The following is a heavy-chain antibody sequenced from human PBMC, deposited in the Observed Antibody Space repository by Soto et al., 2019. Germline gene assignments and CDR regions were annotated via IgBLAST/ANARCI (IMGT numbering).Heavy chain of an antibody. Sequence: EVQLVESGGGLIQPGGSLRLSCAASGFTVSTNYMSWVRQAPGKGLECVSLFYGVGSTYYADSVKGRFTISRDNSKNTLFLQMNSLRAEDTAVYYCARGTLFSYFDYWGQGTLVTVSS. J-gene: IGHJ4*02. CDR2: FYGVGST. D-gene: IGHD2-15*01. V-gene: IGHV3-53*01. CDR3: ARGTLFSYFDY. CDR1: GFTVSTNY.